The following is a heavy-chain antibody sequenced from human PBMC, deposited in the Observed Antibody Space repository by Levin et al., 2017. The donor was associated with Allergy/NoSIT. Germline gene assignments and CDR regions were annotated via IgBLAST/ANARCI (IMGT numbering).Heavy chain of an antibody. D-gene: IGHD5-12*01. V-gene: IGHV3-21*01. Sequence: KSGGSLRLSCAASGFTFSNFGMNWVRQAPGKGLEWVSSISSSSSYIYYADSVKGRFTISRDNAKNSLYLQMNSLRAEDTAVYYCARDRYDYHFHYWGQGTLVTVSS. J-gene: IGHJ4*02. CDR1: GFTFSNFG. CDR3: ARDRYDYHFHY. CDR2: ISSSSSYI.